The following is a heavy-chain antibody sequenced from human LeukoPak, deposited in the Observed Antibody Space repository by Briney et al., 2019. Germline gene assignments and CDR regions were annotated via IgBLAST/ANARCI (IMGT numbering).Heavy chain of an antibody. CDR1: GYTFTGYY. D-gene: IGHD2-15*01. CDR3: ARGAPEANIVVVVAATNLDY. CDR2: INPNSGGT. V-gene: IGHV1-2*06. Sequence: ASVKVSCKASGYTFTGYYMHWVRQAPGQGLEWMGRINPNSGGTNYAQKFQGRVTMTRDTSTSTVYMELSSLRSEDTAVYYCARGAPEANIVVVVAATNLDYWGQGTLVTVSS. J-gene: IGHJ4*02.